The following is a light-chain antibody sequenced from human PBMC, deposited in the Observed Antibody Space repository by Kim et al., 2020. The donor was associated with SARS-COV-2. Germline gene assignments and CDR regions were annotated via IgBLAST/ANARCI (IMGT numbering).Light chain of an antibody. V-gene: IGLV3-21*04. J-gene: IGLJ1*01. CDR3: QVWDGSTDHYV. Sequence: APGEAAKIPCAGNNIGSKNVQWYQQKAGQAPVLVISHDSDRPSEIPDRFSGSNSGNTATLTISGVEAGDEADYYCQVWDGSTDHYVFGTGTKVTVL. CDR1: NIGSKN. CDR2: HDS.